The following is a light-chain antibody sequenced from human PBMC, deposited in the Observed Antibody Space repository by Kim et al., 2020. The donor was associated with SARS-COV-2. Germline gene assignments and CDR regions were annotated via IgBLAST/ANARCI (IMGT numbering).Light chain of an antibody. V-gene: IGLV2-23*02. J-gene: IGLJ2*01. CDR2: EVT. Sequence: QSALTQPASVSGSPAQSITISCTGTSSDVVGYNLVSWYQQQPGQTPKLIIYEVTKRPSGVSDRFSGSKSGNTASLTISGLQADDEADYSCCSYARTNTLLFGGGTKLTVL. CDR3: CSYARTNTLL. CDR1: SSDVVGYNL.